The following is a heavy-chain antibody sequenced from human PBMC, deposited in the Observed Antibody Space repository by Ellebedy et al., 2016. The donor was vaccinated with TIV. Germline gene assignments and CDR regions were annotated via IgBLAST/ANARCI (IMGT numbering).Heavy chain of an antibody. CDR3: AKETFNDGELKVWGVLDM. CDR2: SQRSGDT. V-gene: IGHV3-66*01. D-gene: IGHD1-7*01. Sequence: GGSLRLSCTASGFSVSADYMSWVRQAPGKGLEWVAVSQRSGDTFYADSVKGRFILSRDKTGNTLYLQMTGLSAEDTAVYYCAKETFNDGELKVWGVLDMWGQGTMVTVSS. J-gene: IGHJ3*02. CDR1: GFSVSADY.